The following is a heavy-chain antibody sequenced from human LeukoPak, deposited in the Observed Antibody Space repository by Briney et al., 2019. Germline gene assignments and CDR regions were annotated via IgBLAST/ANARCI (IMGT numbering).Heavy chain of an antibody. D-gene: IGHD6-13*01. CDR1: GGSISSYY. V-gene: IGHV4-4*07. Sequence: PSETLSLTCTVSGGSISSYYWSWIRQPAGKGLEWIGRIYTSGSTNYNSSLKSRVTMSVDTSKNQFSLKLSSVTAADTAVYYCARGLRYSSTPPWFDYWGQGTLVTVSS. CDR2: IYTSGST. CDR3: ARGLRYSSTPPWFDY. J-gene: IGHJ4*02.